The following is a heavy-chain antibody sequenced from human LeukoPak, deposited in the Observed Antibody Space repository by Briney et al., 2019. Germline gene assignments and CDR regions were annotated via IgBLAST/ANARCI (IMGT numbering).Heavy chain of an antibody. CDR3: ARLLTGTAHDYFDY. CDR2: IIPIFGTA. J-gene: IGHJ4*02. V-gene: IGHV1-69*05. D-gene: IGHD1-7*01. CDR1: GGTFSSYA. Sequence: SVKVSCKASGGTFSSYAISWVRQAPGQGLEWMGGIIPIFGTANYAQKFQGRVTITTDESTSTAYMELSSLRSEDTAVYYCARLLTGTAHDYFDYWGQGTLVTVSS.